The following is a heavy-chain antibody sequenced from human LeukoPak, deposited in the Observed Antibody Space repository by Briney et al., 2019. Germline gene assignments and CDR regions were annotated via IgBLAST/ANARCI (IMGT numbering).Heavy chain of an antibody. CDR1: GFTFSTYG. CDR2: IYSGGST. V-gene: IGHV3-NL1*01. J-gene: IGHJ4*02. D-gene: IGHD3-10*01. Sequence: GGSLRLSCAASGFTFSTYGMHWVRQAPGKGLEWVSVIYSGGSTYYADSVKGRFTISRDNSKSTLYIQMNSLRAEDTAVYYCARAKPKNMVRGLIMRRESRYYFDYWGQGTLVTVSS. CDR3: ARAKPKNMVRGLIMRRESRYYFDY.